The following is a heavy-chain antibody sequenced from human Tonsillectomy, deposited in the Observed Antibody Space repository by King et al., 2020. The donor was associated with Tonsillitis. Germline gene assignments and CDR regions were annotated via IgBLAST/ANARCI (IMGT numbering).Heavy chain of an antibody. Sequence: VQLQESGPGLVKPSQTLSLTCAVSGGSISSGGYTWSWNRPPQGQGLEGIGYIYYSGNTYYNPSLQSRVTISVDTYKNQFSLRLSSVTAADTAVYYCARAKGDYYDSSGYYSGTYYFDYWGQGTLVTVSS. CDR2: IYYSGNT. J-gene: IGHJ4*02. CDR1: GGSISSGGYT. CDR3: ARAKGDYYDSSGYYSGTYYFDY. V-gene: IGHV4-30-4*07. D-gene: IGHD3-22*01.